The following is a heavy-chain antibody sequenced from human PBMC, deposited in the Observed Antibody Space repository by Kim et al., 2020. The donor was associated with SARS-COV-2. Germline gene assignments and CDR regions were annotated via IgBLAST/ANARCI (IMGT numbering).Heavy chain of an antibody. V-gene: IGHV1-3*01. CDR3: ASGVTSSWYCY. Sequence: KYSQKFQGRVTITRDTSASTAYMELSSLRSEDTAVYYCASGVTSSWYCYWGQGTLVTVSS. J-gene: IGHJ4*02. D-gene: IGHD6-13*01.